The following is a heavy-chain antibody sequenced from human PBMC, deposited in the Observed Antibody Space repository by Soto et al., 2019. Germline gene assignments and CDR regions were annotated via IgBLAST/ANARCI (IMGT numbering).Heavy chain of an antibody. D-gene: IGHD2-2*01. CDR2: IYYSGST. CDR3: ARALVVPAATIDY. V-gene: IGHV4-31*03. Sequence: QVQLQESGPGLVKPSQTLSLTCTVSGGSISSGGYYWSWIRQHPGKGLEGIGYIYYSGSTYYNPSLKSRVTISVDTSKNQFSLKLSSVTAADTAVYYCARALVVPAATIDYWGQGTLVTVSS. CDR1: GGSISSGGYY. J-gene: IGHJ4*02.